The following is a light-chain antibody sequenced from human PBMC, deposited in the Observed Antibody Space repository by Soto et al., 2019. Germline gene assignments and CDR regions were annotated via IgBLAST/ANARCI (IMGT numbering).Light chain of an antibody. CDR2: GAS. CDR3: QQYNNWPPLT. CDR1: QSVSSN. Sequence: EIVMTQSPATLSVSPGERATLSCRASQSVSSNLAWYQQKPGQAPRLLIYGASTRATGIPARFSGSGSGTEFTLTLSSLQSEDFAVYYCQQYNNWPPLTFGQGTRLEIK. J-gene: IGKJ5*01. V-gene: IGKV3-15*01.